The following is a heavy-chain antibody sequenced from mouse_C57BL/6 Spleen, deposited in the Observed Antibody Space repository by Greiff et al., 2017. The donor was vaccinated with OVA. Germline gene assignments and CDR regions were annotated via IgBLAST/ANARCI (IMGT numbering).Heavy chain of an antibody. Sequence: QVQLQQPGAELVRPGTSVKLSCKASGYTFTSYWMHWVKQRPGQGLEWIGVIDPSDSYTNYNQKFKGKATLTVDTSSSTAYMQLSSLTSEDSAVYYCARGWVIITTVVATDYWGQGTTLTVSS. D-gene: IGHD1-1*01. CDR3: ARGWVIITTVVATDY. V-gene: IGHV1-59*01. CDR1: GYTFTSYW. CDR2: IDPSDSYT. J-gene: IGHJ2*01.